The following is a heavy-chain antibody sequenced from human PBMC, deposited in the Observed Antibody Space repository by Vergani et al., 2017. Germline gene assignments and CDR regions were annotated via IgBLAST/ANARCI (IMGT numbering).Heavy chain of an antibody. Sequence: EVQLLESGGGLVQPGGSLKLSCAASGFTFSSYAMSWVRQAPGKGLEWVSAFIGSGGSTYYADSVKGRFTISRDNSKNTLYLQMNSLRAEDTAVYYCAKPIIYCSSTSCSFDYWGQGTLVTVSS. V-gene: IGHV3-23*01. CDR2: FIGSGGST. J-gene: IGHJ4*02. CDR1: GFTFSSYA. D-gene: IGHD2-2*01. CDR3: AKPIIYCSSTSCSFDY.